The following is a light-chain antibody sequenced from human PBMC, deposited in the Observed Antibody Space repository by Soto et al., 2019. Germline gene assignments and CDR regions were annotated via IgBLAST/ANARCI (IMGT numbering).Light chain of an antibody. CDR2: EGS. CDR1: SSDVGSYNL. V-gene: IGLV2-23*01. CDR3: CSYAGSSTYVV. Sequence: QSALTQPASMSGSPGQSITISCTGTSSDVGSYNLVSWYQQHPGKAPKLMIDEGSKRPSGVSNRFSGSKSGNTASLTISGLQAEDEADYYCCSYAGSSTYVVFGGGTKLTVL. J-gene: IGLJ2*01.